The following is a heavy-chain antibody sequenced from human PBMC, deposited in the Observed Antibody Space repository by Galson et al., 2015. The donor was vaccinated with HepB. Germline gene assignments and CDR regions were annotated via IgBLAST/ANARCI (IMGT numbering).Heavy chain of an antibody. CDR2: IKQDGSEK. J-gene: IGHJ3*02. Sequence: SLRLSCAASGFTFSRYWMSWVRQAPGKGLEWVANIKQDGSEKYYIDSVKGRFTVSRDNAKKSLYLQMNSLRAEDTAVYYCARESELELSDAFDIWGQGTMVTVSS. CDR3: ARESELELSDAFDI. V-gene: IGHV3-7*05. D-gene: IGHD1-7*01. CDR1: GFTFSRYW.